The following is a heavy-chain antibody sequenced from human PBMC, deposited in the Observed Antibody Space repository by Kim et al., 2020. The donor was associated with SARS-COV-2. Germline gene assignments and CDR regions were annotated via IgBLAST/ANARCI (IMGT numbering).Heavy chain of an antibody. V-gene: IGHV4-59*13. J-gene: IGHJ6*02. CDR1: GGSITGYC. CDR3: AREIMVPSSRYYFYLMDV. CDR2: IYNRGST. D-gene: IGHD3-10*01. Sequence: SETLSLTCTVSGGSITGYCWSWIRQPPGKGLEWIGYIYNRGSTSYNPSLKSRVTISLDTSNNQFSLKLTSVTAADTAVYYCAREIMVPSSRYYFYLMDVWGPGTTVTVSS.